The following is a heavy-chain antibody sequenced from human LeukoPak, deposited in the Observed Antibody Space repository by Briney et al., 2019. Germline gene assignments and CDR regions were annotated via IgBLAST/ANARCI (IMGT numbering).Heavy chain of an antibody. CDR1: GFIFRRYD. CDR3: ARVRSGSYFNAFDI. J-gene: IGHJ3*02. CDR2: FSSSSSYI. D-gene: IGHD1-26*01. Sequence: GGTLRLSCGACGFIFRRYDMIWVRRAPGKGLEWLSSFSSSSSYIYYADSVKGRFTISRDNAKNSLYLQMNSLRAEDTAVYYCARVRSGSYFNAFDIWGQGTMVTVSS. V-gene: IGHV3-21*01.